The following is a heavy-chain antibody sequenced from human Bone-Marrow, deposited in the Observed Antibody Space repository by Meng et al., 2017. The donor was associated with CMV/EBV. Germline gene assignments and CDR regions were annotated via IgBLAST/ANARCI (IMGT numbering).Heavy chain of an antibody. D-gene: IGHD1-14*01. CDR1: GWTFSGYG. V-gene: IGHV3-33*01. CDR3: ASPSSSPGPFDL. CDR2: IWYDGSNK. Sequence: SCVGSGWTFSGYGLHWVRQAPGKGLEWVAVIWYDGSNKYYADSVKGRFIISRDNSKNTVYLQMNSLRAEDTAVYYCASPSSSPGPFDLWGRGTLVTVSS. J-gene: IGHJ2*01.